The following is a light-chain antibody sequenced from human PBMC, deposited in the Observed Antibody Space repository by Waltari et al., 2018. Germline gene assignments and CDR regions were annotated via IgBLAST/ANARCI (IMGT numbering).Light chain of an antibody. J-gene: IGLJ2*01. CDR2: EVT. CDR3: SSYAHSNTVV. V-gene: IGLV2-8*01. CDR1: TSDVGGYNY. Sequence: QSALTQPPSASGSPGQSVTISCTGTTSDVGGYNYVSWYHQHPGKAPKLIISEVTKRPSGVPDRFSGSKSGNTASLTVSGLQAEDEADYYCSSYAHSNTVVFGGGTRLTVL.